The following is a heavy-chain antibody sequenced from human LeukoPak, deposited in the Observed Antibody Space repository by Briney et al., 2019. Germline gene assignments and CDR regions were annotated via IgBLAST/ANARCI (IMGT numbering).Heavy chain of an antibody. CDR2: IYYSGST. J-gene: IGHJ4*02. CDR1: GGSISSGDYY. Sequence: SQTLSLTCTVSGGSISSGDYYWSWIRQPPGKGLEWIGYIYYSGSTYYNPSLKSRVTISVDTSKNQFSLKLSSVTAADTAVYYCARGGSSGYPFDCWGQGTLVTVSS. V-gene: IGHV4-30-4*08. D-gene: IGHD3-22*01. CDR3: ARGGSSGYPFDC.